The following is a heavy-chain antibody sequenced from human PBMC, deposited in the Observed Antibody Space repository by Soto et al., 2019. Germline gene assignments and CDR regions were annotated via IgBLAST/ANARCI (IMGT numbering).Heavy chain of an antibody. CDR1: GGSFSGYY. J-gene: IGHJ4*02. CDR3: ARDKITGLFDY. D-gene: IGHD2-8*02. Sequence: PSETLSLTCAVYGGSFSGYYWTWIRQPPGTGLEWIGEINHKRNTNYNPSLKSRVTITVDTSKNQFSLKLTSVTAADTAVYYCARDKITGLFDYWGQGTLVTVPS. CDR2: INHKRNT. V-gene: IGHV4-34*01.